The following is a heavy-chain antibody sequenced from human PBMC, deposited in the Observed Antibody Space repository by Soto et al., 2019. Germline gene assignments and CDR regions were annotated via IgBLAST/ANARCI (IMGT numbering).Heavy chain of an antibody. Sequence: QITLKESGPTLVKPTETLTLTCTFSGFSLSTSGAGVGWIRQPPGKALEWLALIYCDDYKRYTPSLKSRRTITKHTPKNQVVLTRTNMDPVDTATYYCADRRRDHLWGDAFDNWGQGTMVTVSS. D-gene: IGHD3-16*01. CDR3: ADRRRDHLWGDAFDN. V-gene: IGHV2-5*02. CDR2: IYCDDYK. J-gene: IGHJ3*02. CDR1: GFSLSTSGAG.